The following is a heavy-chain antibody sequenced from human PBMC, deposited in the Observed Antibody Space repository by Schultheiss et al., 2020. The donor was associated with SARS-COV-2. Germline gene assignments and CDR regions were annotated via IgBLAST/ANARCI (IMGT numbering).Heavy chain of an antibody. Sequence: SETLSLTCAVSGGSISSGGYSWSWIRQPPGKGLEWIGNIYHSGSTNYNPSLKSRVTISVDTSKNQFSLKLSSVTAADTAVYYCARGLTSGSYTRWGQGTLVTVSS. CDR2: IYHSGST. V-gene: IGHV4-30-2*01. CDR3: ARGLTSGSYTR. CDR1: GGSISSGGYS. D-gene: IGHD1-26*01. J-gene: IGHJ4*02.